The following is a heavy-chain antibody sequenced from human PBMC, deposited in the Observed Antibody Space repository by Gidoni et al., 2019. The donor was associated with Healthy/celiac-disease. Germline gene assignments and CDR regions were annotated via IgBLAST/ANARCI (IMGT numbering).Heavy chain of an antibody. CDR1: GGTFSSYT. CDR2: IIPILGIA. D-gene: IGHD5-12*01. CDR3: ARSRTEVATTQIDY. Sequence: QVQLVQSGAEVKKPGSSVKVSCKASGGTFSSYTISWVRQAPGQGLEWMGRIIPILGIANYAQKFQGRVTITADKSTSTAYMELSSLRSEDTAVYYCARSRTEVATTQIDYWGQGTLVTVSS. J-gene: IGHJ4*02. V-gene: IGHV1-69*02.